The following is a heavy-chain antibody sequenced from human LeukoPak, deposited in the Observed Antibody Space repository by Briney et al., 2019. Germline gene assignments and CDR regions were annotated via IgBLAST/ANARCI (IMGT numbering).Heavy chain of an antibody. D-gene: IGHD2-15*01. CDR3: ARAAGDCRGGSCYPGEFDY. CDR1: GFTFSSYW. Sequence: GSLRLSCAASGFTFSSYWMHWVRQAPGEGLVWVSRINSDGSSTSYADSVKGRFTISRDNAKNTLYLQMNSLRAEDTAVYYCARAAGDCRGGSCYPGEFDYWGQGTLVTVSS. J-gene: IGHJ4*02. V-gene: IGHV3-74*01. CDR2: INSDGSST.